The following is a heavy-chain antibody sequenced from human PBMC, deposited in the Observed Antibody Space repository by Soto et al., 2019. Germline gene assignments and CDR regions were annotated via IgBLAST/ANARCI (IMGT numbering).Heavy chain of an antibody. Sequence: QVQLVQSGAEVKKPGASVKVSCKASGYTFTSHALYWVRQAPGQSLEWMGWLHPANGNTKYSQKFQGRVTITRDTXAXTXXMEVISLRSEDTAVYYCASGGGQLVYFGELSWFDPWGQGTLVTVSS. CDR3: ASGGGQLVYFGELSWFDP. CDR2: LHPANGNT. CDR1: GYTFTSHA. V-gene: IGHV1-3*01. D-gene: IGHD3-10*01. J-gene: IGHJ5*02.